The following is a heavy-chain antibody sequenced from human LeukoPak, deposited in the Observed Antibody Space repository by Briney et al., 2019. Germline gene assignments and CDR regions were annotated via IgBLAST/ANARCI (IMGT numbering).Heavy chain of an antibody. J-gene: IGHJ6*02. CDR1: GFTFSSYS. V-gene: IGHV3-48*04. Sequence: PGGSLRLSCAASGFTFSSYSMNWVRQAPGKGLEWVSYISSSSSTIYYADSVKGRFTISRDNAKNSLYLQMNSLRAEDTAVYYCARDGYYGSGSYYGMDVWGQGTTVTVSS. CDR3: ARDGYYGSGSYYGMDV. D-gene: IGHD3-10*01. CDR2: ISSSSSTI.